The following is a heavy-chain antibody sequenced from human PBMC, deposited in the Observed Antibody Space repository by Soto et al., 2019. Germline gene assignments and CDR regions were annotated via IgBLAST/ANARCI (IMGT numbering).Heavy chain of an antibody. CDR3: AKDQDTGAAGYYFDY. Sequence: PGGSLRLSCAASGFTFSRYGMHWVRQAPGKGLEWVAVISSDGRNKYHADSVKGRFTISRDNSKNTLYLQMNSLRAEDTAAYYCAKDQDTGAAGYYFDYWGQGTLVTVS. D-gene: IGHD1-1*01. J-gene: IGHJ4*02. CDR1: GFTFSRYG. V-gene: IGHV3-30*18. CDR2: ISSDGRNK.